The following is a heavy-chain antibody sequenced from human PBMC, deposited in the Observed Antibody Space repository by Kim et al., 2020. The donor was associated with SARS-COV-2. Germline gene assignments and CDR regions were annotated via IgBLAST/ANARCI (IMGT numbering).Heavy chain of an antibody. CDR1: GGSISSYY. Sequence: SETLSLTCTVSGGSISSYYWSWIRQPPGKGLEWIGYIYYSGSTNYNPSLKSRVTISVDTSKNQFSLKLSSVTAADTAVYYCAGDYYSYGYVGVFYYGMDVWGQGTTVTVSS. J-gene: IGHJ6*02. D-gene: IGHD5-18*01. CDR2: IYYSGST. V-gene: IGHV4-59*01. CDR3: AGDYYSYGYVGVFYYGMDV.